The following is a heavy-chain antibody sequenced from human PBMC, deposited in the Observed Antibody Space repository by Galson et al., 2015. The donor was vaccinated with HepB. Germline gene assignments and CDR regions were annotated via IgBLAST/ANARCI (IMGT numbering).Heavy chain of an antibody. V-gene: IGHV3-7*03. CDR3: ARAIAGASSS. CDR2: INQDGTKI. Sequence: SLRLSCAASGSTFSNYWMTWVRQAAGKGLEWVANINQDGTKIYYVDSVKGRFTISRDNVKNSAYLQMNSLRAEDTAVYYCARAIAGASSSWGQGILVTVSS. J-gene: IGHJ4*02. CDR1: GSTFSNYW. D-gene: IGHD6-13*01.